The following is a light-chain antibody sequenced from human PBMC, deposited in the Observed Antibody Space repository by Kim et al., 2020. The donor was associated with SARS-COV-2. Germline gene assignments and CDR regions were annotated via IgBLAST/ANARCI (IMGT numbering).Light chain of an antibody. V-gene: IGLV10-54*04. Sequence: QAGLTQPPSMSKDLRQTATLTCTGNSNNVGNLGAAWLQQHQGHPPKLLSYRNNNRPSGISDRFSASRSGNTASLTITGLQPEDEADYYCSAWDISLSAWVFGGGTKLTVL. CDR1: SNNVGNLG. J-gene: IGLJ3*02. CDR3: SAWDISLSAWV. CDR2: RNN.